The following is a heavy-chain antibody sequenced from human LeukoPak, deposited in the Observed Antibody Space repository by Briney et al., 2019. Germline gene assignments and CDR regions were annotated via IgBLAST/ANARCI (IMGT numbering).Heavy chain of an antibody. CDR1: GGTFSSYA. Sequence: GASVKVSCKASGGTFSSYAISWVRQAPGQGLEWMGGIIPIFGTANYAQKFQGRVTITADESTSTAYMELSSLRSEDTAVYYCARRGIGCSSTSCYTYYYYGMDVWGQGTTVIVSS. D-gene: IGHD2-2*02. CDR2: IIPIFGTA. V-gene: IGHV1-69*13. CDR3: ARRGIGCSSTSCYTYYYYGMDV. J-gene: IGHJ6*02.